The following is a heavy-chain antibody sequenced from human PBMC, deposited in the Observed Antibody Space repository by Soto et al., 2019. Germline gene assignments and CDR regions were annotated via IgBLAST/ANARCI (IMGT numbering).Heavy chain of an antibody. D-gene: IGHD3-10*01. V-gene: IGHV3-23*01. J-gene: IGHJ4*02. CDR1: GFTFSSYA. CDR2: IHGNGDRT. CDR3: TTTCRGLGTYYNVDY. Sequence: EVQLLESGGALVQPGGSLRLSCAAAGFTFSSYAMSWVRQAPGKGLEWVSGIHGNGDRTYYADSVKGRFTISRDNSKNTLYLEMNSLRVEDTAVYFCTTTCRGLGTYYNVDYWGQGTLVTVSS.